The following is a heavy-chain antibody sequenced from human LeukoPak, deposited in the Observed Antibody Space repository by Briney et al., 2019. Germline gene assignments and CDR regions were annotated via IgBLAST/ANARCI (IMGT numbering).Heavy chain of an antibody. J-gene: IGHJ4*02. CDR2: ISWNSGSI. Sequence: GRSLRLSCAASGYTFDDYAMHWARHAPGKGLEWVSGISWNSGSIGYADSVKGRFTISRDNAKNSLYLQMNSLGAEDTALYYCAKVGAIAKGSYYFDYWGQGTLVTVSS. D-gene: IGHD4-17*01. V-gene: IGHV3-9*01. CDR3: AKVGAIAKGSYYFDY. CDR1: GYTFDDYA.